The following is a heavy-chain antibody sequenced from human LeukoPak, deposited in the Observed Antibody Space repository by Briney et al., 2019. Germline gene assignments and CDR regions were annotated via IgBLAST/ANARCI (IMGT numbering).Heavy chain of an antibody. D-gene: IGHD3-22*01. CDR1: GYTFTSYY. CDR3: ARSVVVVTSHYYYYYGMDV. Sequence: ASVKVSCKASGYTFTSYYMHWVRQAPGQGLEWMGIINPSGGSTSYAQKFQGRVTMTRDTSTSTVYVELSSLRSEDTAVYYCARSVVVVTSHYYYYYGMDVWGQGTTVTVSS. CDR2: INPSGGST. V-gene: IGHV1-46*01. J-gene: IGHJ6*02.